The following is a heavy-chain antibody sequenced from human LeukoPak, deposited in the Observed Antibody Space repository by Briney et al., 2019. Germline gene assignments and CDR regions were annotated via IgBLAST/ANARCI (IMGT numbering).Heavy chain of an antibody. CDR1: GFTFSSYW. CDR3: ARNNILAYSGSPTFDY. V-gene: IGHV3-30*03. CDR2: ISYDGSNK. D-gene: IGHD1-26*01. J-gene: IGHJ4*02. Sequence: GGSLRLSCAASGFTFSSYWMSWVRQAPGKGLEWVALISYDGSNKVYADSVKGRFTISRDNSKDTLYVQMDSLRAEDTAVYYCARNNILAYSGSPTFDYWGQGTLVTVSS.